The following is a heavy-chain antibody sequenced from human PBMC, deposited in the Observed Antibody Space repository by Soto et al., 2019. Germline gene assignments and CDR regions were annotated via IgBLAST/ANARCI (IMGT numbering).Heavy chain of an antibody. Sequence: GSLRLSCAASGFEFSAYWMTWGRQAPWKGLEWVANIKKDGREKYYGDSVRGRFSVFRDNAQNAVFLQMNSLKGEDTAVYYCARGRYNSGDYPKCFDYWGQGTLVTVSS. CDR1: GFEFSAYW. J-gene: IGHJ4*02. CDR3: ARGRYNSGDYPKCFDY. D-gene: IGHD5-12*01. V-gene: IGHV3-7*01. CDR2: IKKDGREK.